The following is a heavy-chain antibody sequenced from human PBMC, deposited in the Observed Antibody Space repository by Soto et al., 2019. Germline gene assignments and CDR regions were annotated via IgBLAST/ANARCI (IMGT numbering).Heavy chain of an antibody. CDR3: ASGFWSGYSWHNYFDY. CDR1: GGTFSSYA. V-gene: IGHV1-69*13. J-gene: IGHJ4*02. CDR2: VIPIFGTA. D-gene: IGHD3-3*01. Sequence: SVKVSCKASGGTFSSYAISWVRQAPGQGLEWMGGVIPIFGTANYAQKFQGRVTVTADESTSTAYMELSSLRSEDTAVYYCASGFWSGYSWHNYFDYWSQGTLVTVSS.